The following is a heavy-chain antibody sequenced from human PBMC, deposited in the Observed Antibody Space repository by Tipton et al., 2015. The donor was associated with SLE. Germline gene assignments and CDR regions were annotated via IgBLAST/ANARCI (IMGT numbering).Heavy chain of an antibody. J-gene: IGHJ4*02. V-gene: IGHV4-59*01. D-gene: IGHD3-3*01. CDR2: IYYSGST. CDR3: ARSGFLEWLLPIGFDY. CDR1: GGSISSYY. Sequence: TLSLTCTVSGGSISSYYWSWIRQPPGKGLEWIGYIYYSGSTNYNPSLKSRVTISVDTSKNQFSLKLSSVTAADTAVYYCARSGFLEWLLPIGFDYWGQGTLVTVSP.